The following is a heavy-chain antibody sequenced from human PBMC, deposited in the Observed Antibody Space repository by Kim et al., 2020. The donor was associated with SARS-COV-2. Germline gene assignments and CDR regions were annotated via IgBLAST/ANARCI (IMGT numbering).Heavy chain of an antibody. Sequence: GGSLRLSCAASGSTFSTFWMSWVRQAPGKGLEWVANINQDGSVKNFVDSVKGRFTMSRDNAKNSLYLQMNSLRAEDTAVYFCATERGWGAADVWGQGTTVTVSS. D-gene: IGHD7-27*01. CDR2: INQDGSVK. J-gene: IGHJ6*02. CDR1: GSTFSTFW. V-gene: IGHV3-7*05. CDR3: ATERGWGAADV.